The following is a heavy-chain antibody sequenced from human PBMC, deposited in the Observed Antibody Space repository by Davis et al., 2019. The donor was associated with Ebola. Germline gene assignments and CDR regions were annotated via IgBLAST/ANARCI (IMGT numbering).Heavy chain of an antibody. CDR3: ARVGQEWLPHYGMDV. Sequence: ASVKVSCKASGYTFTGYYMHWVRQAPGQGLEWMGWINPNSGGTNYAQKFQGRVTMTRDTSISTAYMELSRLRSDDTAVYYCARVGQEWLPHYGMDVWGQGTTVTVSS. CDR2: INPNSGGT. D-gene: IGHD3-3*01. J-gene: IGHJ6*02. V-gene: IGHV1-2*02. CDR1: GYTFTGYY.